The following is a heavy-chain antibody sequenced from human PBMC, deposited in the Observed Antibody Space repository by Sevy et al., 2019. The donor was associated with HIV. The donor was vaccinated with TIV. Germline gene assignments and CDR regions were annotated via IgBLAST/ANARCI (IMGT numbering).Heavy chain of an antibody. D-gene: IGHD1-26*01. CDR3: AKDAGYSVAWYLGY. V-gene: IGHV3-30*18. Sequence: GGSLRLSCAASGFTFSTYGMHWVRQAPGKGLEWVAVISYGGNSKFYADSVKGRFTISRDNSKNTLYLQMNSLRAEDTAVYYCAKDAGYSVAWYLGYWGQGTLVTVSS. J-gene: IGHJ4*02. CDR2: ISYGGNSK. CDR1: GFTFSTYG.